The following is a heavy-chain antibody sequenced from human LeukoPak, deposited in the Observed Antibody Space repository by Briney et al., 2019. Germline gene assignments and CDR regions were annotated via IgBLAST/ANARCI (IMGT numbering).Heavy chain of an antibody. V-gene: IGHV4-59*08. J-gene: IGHJ4*02. CDR2: IYYSGST. Sequence: KSSETLSLTCTVSGGSISSYYWSWIRQPPGKGLEWIGYIYYSGSTNYNPSLKSRVTISVDTSKNQFSLKLSSVIAADTAVYYCARAPDYGGNSDNIDYWGQGTLVTVSS. CDR3: ARAPDYGGNSDNIDY. CDR1: GGSISSYY. D-gene: IGHD4-23*01.